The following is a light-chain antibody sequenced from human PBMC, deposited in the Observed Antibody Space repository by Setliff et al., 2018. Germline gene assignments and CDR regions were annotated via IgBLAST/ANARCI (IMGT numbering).Light chain of an antibody. J-gene: IGLJ2*01. CDR2: DNN. CDR1: SSNIGSSY. CDR3: ATWDFSLRGVV. Sequence: QSELTQPPSVSAAPRQKVTISCSGSSSNIGSSYVSWYQQVPGTAPKLLIYDNNKRPSGIPDRFSGSKSGASGTLGITGLQTGDEAEYYCATWDFSLRGVVFGGGTQLTVL. V-gene: IGLV1-51*01.